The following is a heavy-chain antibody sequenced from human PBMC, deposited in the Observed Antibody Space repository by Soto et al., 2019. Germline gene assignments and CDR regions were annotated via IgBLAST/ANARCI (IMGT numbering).Heavy chain of an antibody. CDR1: GGSISSGHYF. D-gene: IGHD3-9*01. Sequence: TSETLSLTCNVSGGSISSGHYFWSWIRQHPGKGLEWIGYIYYSGSTFYNPSLKSRVTISVDTSKNQFSLKLSSVTAADTAVYYCASHDYDILTGYHSIYFDYWGQGTLVTVAS. V-gene: IGHV4-30-4*01. J-gene: IGHJ4*02. CDR2: IYYSGST. CDR3: ASHDYDILTGYHSIYFDY.